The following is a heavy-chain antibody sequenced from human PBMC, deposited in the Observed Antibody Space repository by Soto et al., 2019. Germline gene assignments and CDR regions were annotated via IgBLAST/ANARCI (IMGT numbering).Heavy chain of an antibody. CDR3: ARRITFGGVYFDY. J-gene: IGHJ4*02. CDR1: GGSISSYY. CDR2: IYYSGST. D-gene: IGHD3-16*01. V-gene: IGHV4-59*01. Sequence: SETLSLTCTVSGGSISSYYWSWIRQPPGKGLEWIGYIYYSGSTNYNPSLKSRVTISVDTSKNQFSLKLSSVTAADTAVYYCARRITFGGVYFDYWGQGTLVTSPQ.